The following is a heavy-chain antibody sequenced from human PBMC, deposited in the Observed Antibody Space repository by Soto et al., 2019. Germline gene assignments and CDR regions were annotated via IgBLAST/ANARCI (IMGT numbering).Heavy chain of an antibody. D-gene: IGHD3-16*02. Sequence: QLQLQESGPGLVKPSETLSLTCTVSGGSISSSSYYWGWIRQPPGKGLEWIGSIYYSGSTYYNPSLKSRVTISVDTFKNQFSLKLSSVTAADTAVYYCARLGYYDYIWGSYRQRFGGIDYWGQGTLVTVSS. CDR3: ARLGYYDYIWGSYRQRFGGIDY. V-gene: IGHV4-39*01. CDR1: GGSISSSSYY. J-gene: IGHJ4*02. CDR2: IYYSGST.